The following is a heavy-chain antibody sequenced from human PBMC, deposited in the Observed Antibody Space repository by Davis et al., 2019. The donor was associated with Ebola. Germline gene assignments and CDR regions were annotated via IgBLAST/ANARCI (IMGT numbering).Heavy chain of an antibody. CDR2: INHSGST. CDR3: ARHSFPYSNYGPYYFDY. J-gene: IGHJ4*02. V-gene: IGHV4-34*01. Sequence: MPSETLSLTCAVYGGSFSGYYWSWIRQPPGKGLEWIGEINHSGSTNYNPSLKSRVTISVDTSKNQFSLKLSSVTAADTALYYCARHSFPYSNYGPYYFDYWGQGTLVTVSS. CDR1: GGSFSGYY. D-gene: IGHD4-11*01.